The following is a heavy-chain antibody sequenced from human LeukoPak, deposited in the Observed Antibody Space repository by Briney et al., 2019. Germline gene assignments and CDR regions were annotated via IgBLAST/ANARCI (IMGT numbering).Heavy chain of an antibody. V-gene: IGHV4-34*01. Sequence: PSETLSLTCAVYGGSFSGYYWSWIRQPPGKGLEWIGEINHSGSTNYNPSLKSRVTISVDTSKNQFSLKLSSVTAADTAVYYCARVGNYDSRGRDYWGQGTLVTVSS. CDR1: GGSFSGYY. CDR3: ARVGNYDSRGRDY. D-gene: IGHD3-22*01. J-gene: IGHJ4*02. CDR2: INHSGST.